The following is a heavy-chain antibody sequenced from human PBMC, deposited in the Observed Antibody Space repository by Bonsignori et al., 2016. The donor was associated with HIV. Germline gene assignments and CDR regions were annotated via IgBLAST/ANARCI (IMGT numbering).Heavy chain of an antibody. Sequence: SQTLSLTCAISGDSVSSNSAAWNWIRQSPSRGLEWLGRTYYRSKWYNDYAVSVKSRITINPDTSKNQFSLQLNSVTPEDTAVYYCARGKITPRPGYYYYYMDVWGKGTTVTVSS. CDR2: TYYRSKWYN. CDR1: GDSVSSNSAA. J-gene: IGHJ6*03. D-gene: IGHD2-15*01. V-gene: IGHV6-1*01. CDR3: ARGKITPRPGYYYYYMDV.